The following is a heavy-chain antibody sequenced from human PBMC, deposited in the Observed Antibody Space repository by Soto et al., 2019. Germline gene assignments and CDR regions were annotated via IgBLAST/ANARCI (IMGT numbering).Heavy chain of an antibody. CDR2: IKSKTDGGTT. D-gene: IGHD4-17*01. J-gene: IGHJ6*02. Sequence: GGSLRLSCAASGFTLTDAWMSWVRQAPGKGLEWIGRIKSKTDGGTTDYPASVKGRFTISRGDSKNTLYLQINSLETEDTVVYYCTIYTVETYLYGMDVWGQGTTVTVSS. CDR3: TIYTVETYLYGMDV. V-gene: IGHV3-15*01. CDR1: GFTLTDAW.